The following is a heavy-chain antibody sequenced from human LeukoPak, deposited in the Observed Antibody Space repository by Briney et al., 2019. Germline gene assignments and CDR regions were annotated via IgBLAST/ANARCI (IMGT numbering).Heavy chain of an antibody. D-gene: IGHD3-10*01. CDR2: ISAYNGNT. CDR1: GYTFTSYG. V-gene: IGHV1-18*01. CDR3: AASRFGEDWSDP. J-gene: IGHJ5*02. Sequence: ASVRVSCKASGYTFTSYGISWVRQAPGQGLEWMGWISAYNGNTNYAQKLQGRVTMTTDTSTSTAYMELRSLRSDDTAVYYCAASRFGEDWSDPWGQGTLVTVSS.